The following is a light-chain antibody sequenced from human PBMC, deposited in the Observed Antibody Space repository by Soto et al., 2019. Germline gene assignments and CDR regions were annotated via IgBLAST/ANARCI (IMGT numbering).Light chain of an antibody. CDR1: SSNIGSNT. CDR3: AAWDDSLNGPV. J-gene: IGLJ2*01. V-gene: IGLV1-44*01. Sequence: QSVLTQPPSASGTPGQRVTISCSGSSSNIGSNTVNWYQQLPGTAPKLLIYSNNQRPSGVPDRSSGSKSGTSASLAMSGLQSEDEADYYCAAWDDSLNGPVFGVGTKLTVL. CDR2: SNN.